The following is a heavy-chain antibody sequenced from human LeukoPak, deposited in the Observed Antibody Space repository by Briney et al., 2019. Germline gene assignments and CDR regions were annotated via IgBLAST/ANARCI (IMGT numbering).Heavy chain of an antibody. Sequence: EASVKVSCKASGYTFTSYYMYWVRQAPGQGLEWMGGIIPIFGTANYAQKFQGRVTITADESTSTAYMELSSLRSEDTAVYYCARDMIVPRYYFHYWGQGTLVTVSS. J-gene: IGHJ4*02. CDR3: ARDMIVPRYYFHY. CDR1: GYTFTSYY. CDR2: IIPIFGTA. D-gene: IGHD3-22*01. V-gene: IGHV1-69*13.